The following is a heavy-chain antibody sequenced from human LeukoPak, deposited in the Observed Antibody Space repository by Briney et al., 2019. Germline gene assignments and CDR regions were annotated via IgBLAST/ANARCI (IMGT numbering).Heavy chain of an antibody. D-gene: IGHD1-14*01. V-gene: IGHV1-8*01. Sequence: ASVKVSCKASGYTFTSYDINWVRQATGQGLEWMGWMNPNSGNTGYAQKFQGRVTMTRNTSISTAYMELSSLRSEDTAVYYCARGHRKERDPRRTTTTFDYWGQGTLVTVSS. CDR1: GYTFTSYD. CDR3: ARGHRKERDPRRTTTTFDY. J-gene: IGHJ4*02. CDR2: MNPNSGNT.